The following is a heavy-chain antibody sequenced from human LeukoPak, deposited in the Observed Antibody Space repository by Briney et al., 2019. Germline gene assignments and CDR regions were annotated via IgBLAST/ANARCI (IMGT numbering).Heavy chain of an antibody. J-gene: IGHJ4*02. CDR2: IYPGDSDI. D-gene: IGHD4-17*01. CDR3: ARHRANYGAAGFFDY. CDR1: GYSFTSYW. Sequence: GESLKISCKGSGYSFTSYWIGWVRQMPGKGLEWMGIIYPGDSDIRYSPSFQGQVTISADRSISAAYLQWSSLKASDTAMYYCARHRANYGAAGFFDYWGQGTLVTVSS. V-gene: IGHV5-51*01.